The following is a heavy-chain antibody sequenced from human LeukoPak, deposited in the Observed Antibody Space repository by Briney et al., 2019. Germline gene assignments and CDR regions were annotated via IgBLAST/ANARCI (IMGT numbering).Heavy chain of an antibody. J-gene: IGHJ1*01. CDR2: ISGSGGST. D-gene: IGHD3-22*01. CDR1: GFTFSSYA. Sequence: HSGGSLRLSCAASGFTFSSYAMSWVRQAPGKGLEWVSAISGSGGSTYYADSVKGRFTISRDNSKNTLYLQMNSLRAEDTAVYYCAKKGSYDSSGYYLWKHWGQGTLVTVSS. CDR3: AKKGSYDSSGYYLWKH. V-gene: IGHV3-23*01.